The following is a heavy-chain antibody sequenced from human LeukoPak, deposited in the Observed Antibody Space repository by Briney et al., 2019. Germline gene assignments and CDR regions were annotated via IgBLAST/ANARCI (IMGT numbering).Heavy chain of an antibody. CDR3: ARTPKYEPYYMDV. CDR1: GYTFTGYY. Sequence: GASVKVSCKASGYTFTGYYMHWVRQAPGQGLEWMGWISAYNGNTNYAQKHQGRVTMTTDTSTSTAYMELRSLRSDDTAVYYCARTPKYEPYYMDVWGKGTTVTVSS. D-gene: IGHD1-14*01. V-gene: IGHV1-18*04. CDR2: ISAYNGNT. J-gene: IGHJ6*03.